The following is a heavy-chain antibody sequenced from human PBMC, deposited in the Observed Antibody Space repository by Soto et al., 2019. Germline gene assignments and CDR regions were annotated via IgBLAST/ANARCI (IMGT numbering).Heavy chain of an antibody. CDR2: AYPSGST. J-gene: IGHJ4*02. CDR3: ARSGGSFNLDY. Sequence: SETLSLTCSVSGGSISSSYCRWVRQPVGKGLEWIGRAYPSGSTNYNPSRKSRVTMSVDMSKNQFSLNLISVTAADTAVYYCARSGGSFNLDYWGLGTLVTVSS. D-gene: IGHD1-26*01. CDR1: GGSISSSY. V-gene: IGHV4-4*07.